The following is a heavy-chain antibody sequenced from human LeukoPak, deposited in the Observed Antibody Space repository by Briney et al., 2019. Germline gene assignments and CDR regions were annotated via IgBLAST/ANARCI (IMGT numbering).Heavy chain of an antibody. CDR2: IIPIFGTA. D-gene: IGHD4-17*01. CDR1: GGTFSSYA. CDR3: ATAVRGDPNWFDP. J-gene: IGHJ5*02. V-gene: IGHV1-69*06. Sequence: ASVKVSCKASGGTFSSYAISWVRQAPGQGLEWMGGIIPIFGTANYAQKFQGRVTMTEDTSTDTAYMELSSLRSEDTAVYYCATAVRGDPNWFDPWGQGTLVTVSS.